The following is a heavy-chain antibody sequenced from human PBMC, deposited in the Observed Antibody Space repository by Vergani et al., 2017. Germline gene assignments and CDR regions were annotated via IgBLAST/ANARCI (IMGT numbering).Heavy chain of an antibody. CDR1: GFTFDDYT. V-gene: IGHV3-43*01. Sequence: EVQLLESGGGLVQPGGSLRLSCAASGFTFDDYTMHWVRQAPGKGLEWVSLISWDGGSTYYADSVKGRFTISRDNAKNSLYLQMNSLRAEDTAVYYCARGAAAMNLFDYWGQGTLVTVSS. D-gene: IGHD6-13*01. CDR2: ISWDGGST. J-gene: IGHJ4*02. CDR3: ARGAAAMNLFDY.